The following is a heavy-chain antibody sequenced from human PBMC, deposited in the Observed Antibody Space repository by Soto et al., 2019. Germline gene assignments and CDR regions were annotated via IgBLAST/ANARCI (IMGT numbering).Heavy chain of an antibody. CDR2: IIPIFGTA. J-gene: IGHJ4*02. D-gene: IGHD6-13*01. CDR3: ALYDSSSWFDFDY. V-gene: IGHV1-69*13. Sequence: SAKVSCKSSGGTLSSYDISLVRQAPGQGLEWMGGIIPIFGTANYAQKFQGRFTITADESTSTAYMEVSSLRSEDTAVYYCALYDSSSWFDFDYWGQGTLVTVSS. CDR1: GGTLSSYD.